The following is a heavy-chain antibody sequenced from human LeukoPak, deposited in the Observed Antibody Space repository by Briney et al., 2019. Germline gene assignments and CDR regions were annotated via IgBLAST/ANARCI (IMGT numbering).Heavy chain of an antibody. CDR2: IYYSGST. Sequence: SETLSLTCTVSGGSIGSSSYYWGWIRQPPGKGLEWIGSIYYSGSTYYNPSLKSRVTISVDTSKNQFSLKLSSVTAADTAVYYCARHGNYYDRVTRGEDYWGQGTLVTVSS. V-gene: IGHV4-39*07. J-gene: IGHJ4*02. D-gene: IGHD3-22*01. CDR1: GGSIGSSSYY. CDR3: ARHGNYYDRVTRGEDY.